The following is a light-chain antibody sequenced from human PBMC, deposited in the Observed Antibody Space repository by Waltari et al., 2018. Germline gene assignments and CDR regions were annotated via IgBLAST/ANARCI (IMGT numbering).Light chain of an antibody. V-gene: IGLV2-14*03. CDR1: NKDLGGYED. Sequence: SSLTRPSSASGYPGQAITITSTWTNKDLGGYEDVLWYQQHPGKAPTLIIYDVSNRPSGVSNRFYGSKSGNTASLTISGLQAEDEADYYCNSYTSSSTRVFGGGTKLTVL. CDR2: DVS. CDR3: NSYTSSSTRV. J-gene: IGLJ2*01.